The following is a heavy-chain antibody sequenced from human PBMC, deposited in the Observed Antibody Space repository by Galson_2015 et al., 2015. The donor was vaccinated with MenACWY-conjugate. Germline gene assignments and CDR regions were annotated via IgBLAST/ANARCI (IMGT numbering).Heavy chain of an antibody. D-gene: IGHD6-13*01. CDR3: ARDGHSSTWNQYNWFDP. CDR2: IIPIFGAA. V-gene: IGHV1-69*01. J-gene: IGHJ5*02. CDR1: GGTFSSYG. Sequence: SGGTFSSYGISWVRQAPGQGLEWMGAIIPIFGAANYAQRFQGRVTMTADESTTTAYMGLSSLRSEDTAVYYCARDGHSSTWNQYNWFDPWGQGTLVTVSS.